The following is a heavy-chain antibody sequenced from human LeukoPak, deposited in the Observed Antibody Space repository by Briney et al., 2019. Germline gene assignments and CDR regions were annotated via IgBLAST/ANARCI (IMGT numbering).Heavy chain of an antibody. D-gene: IGHD3-16*01. CDR2: IYTSGST. CDR3: ARDPGRRYGGAYCFDY. J-gene: IGHJ4*02. CDR1: GGSISSGSYY. V-gene: IGHV4-61*02. Sequence: KPSQTLSLTCTVSGGSISSGSYYWSWIRQPAGKGLEWIGRIYTSGSTNYNPSLKSRVTISVDTSKNQFSLKLSSVTAADTAVYYCARDPGRRYGGAYCFDYWGQGTLVTVSS.